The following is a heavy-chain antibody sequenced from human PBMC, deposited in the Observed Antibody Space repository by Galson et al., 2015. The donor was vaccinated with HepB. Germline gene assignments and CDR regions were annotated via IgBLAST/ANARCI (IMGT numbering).Heavy chain of an antibody. CDR3: AKDIGSAAAGGDQSGAFDI. CDR1: GFTFDDYA. D-gene: IGHD6-13*01. CDR2: ISWNSGSI. Sequence: SLRLSCAASGFTFDDYAMHWVRQAPGKGLEWVSGISWNSGSIGYADSVKGRFTISRDNAKNSLYLQMNSLRAEDTALYYCAKDIGSAAAGGDQSGAFDIWGQGTMVTVSS. V-gene: IGHV3-9*01. J-gene: IGHJ3*02.